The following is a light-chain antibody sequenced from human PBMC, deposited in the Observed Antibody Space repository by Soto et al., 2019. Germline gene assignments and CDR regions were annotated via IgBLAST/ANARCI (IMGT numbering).Light chain of an antibody. V-gene: IGKV3-15*01. CDR3: QQYNNWPQGIT. J-gene: IGKJ5*01. CDR2: GAS. CDR1: QSVSSK. Sequence: EILMTQSPATLSVSPGERATLSCRASQSVSSKLAWYQQKPGQAPRLLIYGASTRATGIPARLSGSGSGKEFTLTISSLQSQAFAVYYCQQYNNWPQGITFGHGTRLEIK.